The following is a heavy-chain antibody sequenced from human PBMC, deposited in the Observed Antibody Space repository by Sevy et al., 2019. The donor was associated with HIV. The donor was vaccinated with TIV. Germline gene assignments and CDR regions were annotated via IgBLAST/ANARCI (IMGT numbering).Heavy chain of an antibody. J-gene: IGHJ4*02. D-gene: IGHD2-2*01. CDR3: TTDSGGVVPAAISERTLTLGGAH. CDR2: IKSKTDGGTT. Sequence: GGSLRLSCAASGFTFSNAWMSWVRQAPGKGLEWVGRIKSKTDGGTTDYAAPVKGRFTISRDDSKNTLYLQMNSLKTEDTAVYYCTTDSGGVVPAAISERTLTLGGAHWGQGTLLTVSS. CDR1: GFTFSNAW. V-gene: IGHV3-15*01.